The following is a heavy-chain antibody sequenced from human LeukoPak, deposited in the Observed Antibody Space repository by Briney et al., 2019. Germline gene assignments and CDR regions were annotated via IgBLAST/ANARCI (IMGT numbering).Heavy chain of an antibody. J-gene: IGHJ6*04. CDR1: GFTFSDHF. CDR3: ARDLGYSYGTPYFYYGMDV. CDR2: TTNKANSYTT. D-gene: IGHD5-18*01. V-gene: IGHV3-72*01. Sequence: GGSLRLSCAASGFTFSDHFMDWVRQAPGKGLEWVGRTTNKANSYTTQYAASAKGRFTISRDDSKNTLDLQMNSLRAKDTAVYYCARDLGYSYGTPYFYYGMDVWGKGTTVTVSS.